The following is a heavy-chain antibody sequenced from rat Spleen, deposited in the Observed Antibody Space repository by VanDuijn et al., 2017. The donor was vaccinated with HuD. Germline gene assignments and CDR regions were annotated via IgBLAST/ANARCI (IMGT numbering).Heavy chain of an antibody. CDR3: ARHNSGYGVMDA. V-gene: IGHV5-7*01. D-gene: IGHD4-3*01. CDR1: GFTFSNYN. CDR2: ISYDGSST. Sequence: EVQLVESGGGLVQPGRSMKLSCVVSGFTFSNYNMAWVRQAPKKGLEGVATISYDGSSTYYRDSVKGRFTISRDNAKSTLYLQMDSLRSEDTATYYCARHNSGYGVMDAWGQGASVTVSS. J-gene: IGHJ4*01.